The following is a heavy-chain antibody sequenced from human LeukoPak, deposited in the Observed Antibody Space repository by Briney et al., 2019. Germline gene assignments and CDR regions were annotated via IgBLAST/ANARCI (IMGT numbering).Heavy chain of an antibody. CDR1: GYTFTSYG. CDR3: ARDYSNHASSY. D-gene: IGHD4-11*01. CDR2: ISAYNGNA. Sequence: ASVKVSCKASGYTFTSYGISWVRQAPGQGLEWMGWISAYNGNANYAQKLQGRVTMTTDTSTSTAYMELSSLRSEDTAVYYCARDYSNHASSYWGQGTLVTVSS. J-gene: IGHJ4*02. V-gene: IGHV1-18*01.